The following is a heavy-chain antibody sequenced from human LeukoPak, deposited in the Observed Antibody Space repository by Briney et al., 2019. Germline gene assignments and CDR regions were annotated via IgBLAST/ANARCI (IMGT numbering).Heavy chain of an antibody. D-gene: IGHD2-2*01. V-gene: IGHV3-23*01. CDR3: AKDRSSTLWYFDY. CDR2: ISGSGGTT. J-gene: IGHJ4*02. Sequence: GGTLRLSCAASGFTFSSYGMSWVRQAPGKGLEWVSVISGSGGTTYYADSVQGRFTISRDNSKNTLSLQMNSLRAEDTAIYYCAKDRSSTLWYFDYWGQGAQVTVSS. CDR1: GFTFSSYG.